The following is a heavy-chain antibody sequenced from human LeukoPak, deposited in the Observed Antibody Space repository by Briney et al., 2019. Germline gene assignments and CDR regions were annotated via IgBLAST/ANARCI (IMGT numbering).Heavy chain of an antibody. CDR2: ISGSGGST. V-gene: IGHV3-23*01. D-gene: IGHD6-13*01. CDR3: VRGAYSSSWLNFDY. CDR1: GFTFSRNG. Sequence: GGSLRLSCAASGFTFSRNGMTWVRQAPGKGLEWVSAISGSGGSTYYADSVKGRFTISRDNSKNTLYLQMNSLRAEDTAVYYCVRGAYSSSWLNFDYWGQGTLVTVSS. J-gene: IGHJ4*02.